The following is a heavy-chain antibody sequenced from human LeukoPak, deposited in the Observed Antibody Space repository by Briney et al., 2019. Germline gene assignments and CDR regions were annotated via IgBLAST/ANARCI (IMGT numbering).Heavy chain of an antibody. CDR2: IIPIFGTA. CDR1: GGTFSNYA. CDR3: ATGGIIAAAHNWFDP. J-gene: IGHJ5*02. D-gene: IGHD6-13*01. V-gene: IGHV1-69*06. Sequence: ASVKVSCKASGGTFSNYAISWVRQAPGQGLEWMGGIIPIFGTANYAQKFRGRVTITADKSTRTAYMELSSLRSEDTAVYYCATGGIIAAAHNWFDPWGQGTLVTVSS.